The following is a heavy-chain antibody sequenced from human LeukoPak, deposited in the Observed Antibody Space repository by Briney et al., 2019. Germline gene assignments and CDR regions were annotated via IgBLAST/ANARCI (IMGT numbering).Heavy chain of an antibody. V-gene: IGHV3-11*04. D-gene: IGHD4-17*01. CDR2: ISSSGSTI. Sequence: GGSLRLSCAASGFTFSDYYMSWIRQAPGKGLEWVSYISSSGSTIYYADSVKGRFTISRDNAKKSVDLQMNSLSAEDTSVYYCVRNFGDGFDYWGQGTMVIVSS. CDR1: GFTFSDYY. CDR3: VRNFGDGFDY. J-gene: IGHJ4*02.